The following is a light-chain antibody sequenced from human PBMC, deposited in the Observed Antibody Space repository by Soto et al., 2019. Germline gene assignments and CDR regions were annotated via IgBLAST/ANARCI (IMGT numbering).Light chain of an antibody. CDR3: AAWDDSLNGPV. J-gene: IGLJ2*01. V-gene: IGLV1-44*01. CDR2: RTN. Sequence: QPVLTQPPSVSVTPGQRVTISCSGGSSNIGINTVNWYQQLPGTAPKILIYRTNQRPSGVPDRFSGSRSGTSASLAIGGLQSEDEATYHCAAWDDSLNGPVFGGGTQLTVL. CDR1: SSNIGINT.